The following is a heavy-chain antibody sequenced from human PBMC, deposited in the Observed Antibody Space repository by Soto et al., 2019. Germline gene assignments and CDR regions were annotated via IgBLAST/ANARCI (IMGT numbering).Heavy chain of an antibody. CDR1: GFIVNRDY. J-gene: IGHJ5*02. CDR3: ARHDWFDP. CDR2: LYSGGNT. V-gene: IGHV3-66*04. Sequence: EVQVVESGGTLVQPGESLRLSCAASGFIVNRDYMSWVRQAPGKGLEWVSVLYSGGNTFYADSVKGRFTISRDNSKNTLYLQMNNLRVEDTATYYCARHDWFDPWGQGTLLTVSS.